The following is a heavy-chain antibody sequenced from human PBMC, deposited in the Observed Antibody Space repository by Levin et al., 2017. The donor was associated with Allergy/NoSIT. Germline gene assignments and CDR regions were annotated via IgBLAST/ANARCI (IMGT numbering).Heavy chain of an antibody. D-gene: IGHD3-22*01. CDR1: GFPFSSSV. CDR3: AKDRITMSDY. CDR2: ISGSGGST. Sequence: LSLTCAASGFPFSSSVMTWVRQGPGKGLEWVSTISGSGGSTYYADSVKGRFTISRDNSKDTLYLQMNSLRAEDTAVYYCAKDRITMSDYWGQGTLVTVSS. J-gene: IGHJ4*02. V-gene: IGHV3-23*01.